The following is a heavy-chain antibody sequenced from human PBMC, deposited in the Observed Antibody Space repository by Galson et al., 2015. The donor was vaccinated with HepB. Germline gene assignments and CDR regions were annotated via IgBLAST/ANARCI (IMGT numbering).Heavy chain of an antibody. CDR3: AHINYGSGNVDY. CDR2: IYWDDDK. J-gene: IGHJ4*02. CDR1: GFSLRTSGVG. V-gene: IGHV2-5*02. Sequence: PALVKPTQTLTLTCTFSGFSLRTSGVGVVWIRQPPGKALEWLALIYWDDDKRYSPSLKSRLTITKDTSKNQVVLTMTNIDPVDTATYYCAHINYGSGNVDYWGQGTLVTVSS. D-gene: IGHD3-10*01.